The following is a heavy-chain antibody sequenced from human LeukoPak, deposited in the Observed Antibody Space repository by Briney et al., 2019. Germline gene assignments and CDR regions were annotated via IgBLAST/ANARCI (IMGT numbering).Heavy chain of an antibody. V-gene: IGHV7-4-1*02. CDR1: GYTFTNFA. Sequence: GASVKASCKASGYTFTNFAMNWVRQAPGQGLEWMGWIDTNTGIPTYAQGFTGRFVFSLDTSVSTVYLQISSLQADDAAVYYCARDPGSQRVNRLARRGDYWGQGTLVTVSS. CDR3: ARDPGSQRVNRLARRGDY. D-gene: IGHD1-14*01. CDR2: IDTNTGIP. J-gene: IGHJ4*02.